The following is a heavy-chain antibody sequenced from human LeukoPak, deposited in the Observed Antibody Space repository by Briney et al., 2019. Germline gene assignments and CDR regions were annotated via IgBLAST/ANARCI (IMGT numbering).Heavy chain of an antibody. CDR3: ARGNYYVDY. Sequence: WASVKVSCKASGYTFTNYAMNWVRQAPGQGLEWMGWINSNTGNPTYAQGFTGRFVFSLDTSVSAAYLQISSLKTEDTAVYHCARGNYYVDYWGQGTLVTVSS. CDR2: INSNTGNP. J-gene: IGHJ4*02. CDR1: GYTFTNYA. V-gene: IGHV7-4-1*02. D-gene: IGHD3-10*01.